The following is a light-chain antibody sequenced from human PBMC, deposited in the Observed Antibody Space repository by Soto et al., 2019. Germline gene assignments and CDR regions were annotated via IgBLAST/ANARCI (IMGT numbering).Light chain of an antibody. CDR1: QRISGW. V-gene: IGKV1-5*01. Sequence: DIPITPSPSTPSASVRDPVTITFRASQRISGWLAWHQQKPGKAPKLLIYDVSALKRGVPPRFSGSGSGTEFTLTISSLQPEDFATYYCQQYDSFSVTFGQGTKVDIK. CDR2: DVS. J-gene: IGKJ1*01. CDR3: QQYDSFSVT.